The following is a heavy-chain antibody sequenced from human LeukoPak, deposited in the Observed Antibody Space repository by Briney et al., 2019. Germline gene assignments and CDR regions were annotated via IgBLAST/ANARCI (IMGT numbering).Heavy chain of an antibody. J-gene: IGHJ3*02. CDR3: ARDNTLYYDILTGYYKGVGDAFDI. CDR2: IYYSGST. V-gene: IGHV4-39*07. CDR1: GGSSSSSSYY. Sequence: PSETLSLTCTVSGGSSSSSSYYWGWIRQPPGKGLGWIGSIYYSGSTYYNPSLKSRVTISVDTSKNQFSLKLSSVTAADTAVYYCARDNTLYYDILTGYYKGVGDAFDIWGQGTMVTVSS. D-gene: IGHD3-9*01.